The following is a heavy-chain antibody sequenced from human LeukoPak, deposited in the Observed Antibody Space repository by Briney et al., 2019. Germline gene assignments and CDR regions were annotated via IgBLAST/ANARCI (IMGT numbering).Heavy chain of an antibody. D-gene: IGHD2-15*01. Sequence: GSLRLSCAASGFTFSSYAMSWVRQPPGKGLEWIGEINHSGSTNYNPSPKSRVTISVDTSKNQFSLKLSSVTAAGTAVYYCARIPRYCSGGSCYTGFYYYYYGMDVWGQGTTVTVSS. CDR2: INHSGST. V-gene: IGHV4-34*01. J-gene: IGHJ6*02. CDR3: ARIPRYCSGGSCYTGFYYYYYGMDV. CDR1: GFTFSSYA.